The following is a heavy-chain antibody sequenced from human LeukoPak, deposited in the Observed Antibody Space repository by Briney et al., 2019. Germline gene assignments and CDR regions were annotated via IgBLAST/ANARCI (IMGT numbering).Heavy chain of an antibody. J-gene: IGHJ4*02. D-gene: IGHD1-7*01. CDR3: ATGGSNWNYQYYFEY. V-gene: IGHV1-18*01. CDR2: ISPYNGKT. CDR1: GYTFTNYG. Sequence: ASVKVSCKTSGYTFTNYGINWVRQAPGQGLEWMGWISPYNGKTEFAQKFQGRVTMTTDTSTITVYMELRSLRSDDTAAYYCATGGSNWNYQYYFEYWGQGTLVTVSS.